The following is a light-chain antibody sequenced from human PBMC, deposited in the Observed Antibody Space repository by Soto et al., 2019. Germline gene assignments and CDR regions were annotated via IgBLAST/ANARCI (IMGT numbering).Light chain of an antibody. J-gene: IGLJ2*01. CDR2: YDS. V-gene: IGLV3-21*04. CDR1: NIGSES. Sequence: SYKLTQSPSVSVAPGKTASITCGGNNIGSESVHWYQRKPGQAPILLIYYDSARPSGIPERFSGSKSGNTASLIISRVEAGDEADYYCQVWHSGGDHVVFGGGTKLTVL. CDR3: QVWHSGGDHVV.